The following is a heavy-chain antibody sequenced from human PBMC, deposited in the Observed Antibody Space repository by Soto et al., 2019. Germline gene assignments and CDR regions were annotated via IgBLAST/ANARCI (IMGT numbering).Heavy chain of an antibody. J-gene: IGHJ4*02. Sequence: SETLSLTCTVPGGSISSSSYYWGWIRQPPGKGLEWIGSIYYSGSTYYNPSLKSRVTISVDTSKNQFSLKLSSVTAADTAVYYCARRSWWLGHFDYWGQGTLVTVSS. D-gene: IGHD6-19*01. CDR1: GGSISSSSYY. V-gene: IGHV4-39*01. CDR3: ARRSWWLGHFDY. CDR2: IYYSGST.